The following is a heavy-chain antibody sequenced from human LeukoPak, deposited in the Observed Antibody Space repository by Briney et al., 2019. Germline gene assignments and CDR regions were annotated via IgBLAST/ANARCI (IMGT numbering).Heavy chain of an antibody. J-gene: IGHJ3*02. D-gene: IGHD2-2*01. V-gene: IGHV5-51*01. CDR1: GYSFTSYW. CDR3: ARPPLGYCSSTSCSYHI. Sequence: GESLKISCKGSGYSFTSYWIGWVRQMPGKGLEGMGIIYPGDSDTRYSPSFQGQLTTSADNSIRPAYLQWSSLKASDTAMYYCARPPLGYCSSTSCSYHIWGQGTMVTVSS. CDR2: IYPGDSDT.